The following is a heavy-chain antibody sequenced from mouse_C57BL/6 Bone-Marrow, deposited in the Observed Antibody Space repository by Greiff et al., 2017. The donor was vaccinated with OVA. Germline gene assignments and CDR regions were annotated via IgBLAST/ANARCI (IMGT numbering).Heavy chain of an antibody. D-gene: IGHD1-3*01. CDR1: GFTFSSYG. CDR2: ISSGGSYT. Sequence: EVQLVESGGDLVKPGGSLKLSCAASGFTFSSYGMSWVRQTPDKRLEWVATISSGGSYTYYPDSVKGRFTISSDNAKKTLYLQMSSLKSEDTAMYYCARHLLKSLYYAMDYWGQGTSVTVSS. J-gene: IGHJ4*01. V-gene: IGHV5-6*01. CDR3: ARHLLKSLYYAMDY.